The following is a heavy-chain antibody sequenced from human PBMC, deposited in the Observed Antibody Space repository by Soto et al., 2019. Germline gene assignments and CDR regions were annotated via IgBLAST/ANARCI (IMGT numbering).Heavy chain of an antibody. CDR3: VRYYDSSGYYPFDY. CDR2: ISSSSSTI. Sequence: GGSLRLSCAASGFTFSSYAMSWVRQAPGKGLEWVSYISSSSSTIYYADSVKGRFTISRDNAKNSLYLQMNSLRDEDTAVYYCVRYYDSSGYYPFDYWGQGTLVTVSS. J-gene: IGHJ4*02. V-gene: IGHV3-48*02. CDR1: GFTFSSYA. D-gene: IGHD3-22*01.